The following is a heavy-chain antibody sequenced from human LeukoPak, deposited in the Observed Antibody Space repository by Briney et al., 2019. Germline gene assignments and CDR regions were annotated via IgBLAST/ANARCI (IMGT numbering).Heavy chain of an antibody. Sequence: PSETLSLTCTVSGGSISSTYYWSWIRQPAGKGLEWIGRIYTSGSTNCNPSLKNRVTISVDTSKNQFSLKLSSVTAADTAVYYCARGWSLWGQGTLVTVSS. V-gene: IGHV4-4*07. J-gene: IGHJ4*02. CDR1: GGSISSTYY. CDR2: IYTSGST. D-gene: IGHD2-15*01. CDR3: ARGWSL.